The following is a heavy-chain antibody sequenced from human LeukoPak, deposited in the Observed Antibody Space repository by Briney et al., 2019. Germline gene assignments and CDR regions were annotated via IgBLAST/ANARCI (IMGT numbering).Heavy chain of an antibody. CDR1: GGTFSSYA. Sequence: GASVKVSCKASGGTFSSYAISWVRQAPGQGLEWMGRIIPILGIANYAQKFQGRATITADKSTSTAYMELSSLRSEDTAVYYCARDRGGGAFDIWGQGTMVTVSS. CDR2: IIPILGIA. D-gene: IGHD3-16*01. J-gene: IGHJ3*02. CDR3: ARDRGGGAFDI. V-gene: IGHV1-69*04.